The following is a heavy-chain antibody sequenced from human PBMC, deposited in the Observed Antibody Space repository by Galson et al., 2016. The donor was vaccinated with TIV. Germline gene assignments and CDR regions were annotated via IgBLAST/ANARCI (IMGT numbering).Heavy chain of an antibody. J-gene: IGHJ4*02. CDR2: IKQDGSDK. CDR1: EFTFSTFW. D-gene: IGHD4-17*01. Sequence: SLRLSCAASEFTFSTFWMSWVRQAPGKGLEWVANIKQDGSDKNYVDSVKGRFTISRDHTKNSVFLQMSSLRAEDTAVYYCVRDWDDYGHHSAFDSWGQGTQVTVSS. V-gene: IGHV3-7*01. CDR3: VRDWDDYGHHSAFDS.